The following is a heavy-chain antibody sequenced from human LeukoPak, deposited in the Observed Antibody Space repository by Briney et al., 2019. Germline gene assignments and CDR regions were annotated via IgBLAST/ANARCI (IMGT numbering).Heavy chain of an antibody. CDR1: GGSFSGYY. J-gene: IGHJ4*02. Sequence: SETLSLTCAVYGGSFSGYYWSWIRQPPGKGLEWIGYIYYSGSTNYNPSLKSRVTISVDTSKNQFSLKLSSVTAADTAVYYCARAYYYDSSGYRGFDYWGQGTLVTVSS. CDR2: IYYSGST. V-gene: IGHV4-59*01. D-gene: IGHD3-22*01. CDR3: ARAYYYDSSGYRGFDY.